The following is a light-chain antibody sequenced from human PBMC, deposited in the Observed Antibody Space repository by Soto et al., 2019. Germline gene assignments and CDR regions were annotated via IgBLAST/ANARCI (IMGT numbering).Light chain of an antibody. J-gene: IGKJ1*01. CDR3: QQYNSYPWT. Sequence: DIQMTQSPSTLSASVGDRVTITCRASQSLSSWLAWYQRKPGKAPKLLIYDASSLESGVPSSFSASASGTEFILTISSLQHDDFATYYCQQYNSYPWTFDQGTKVEIK. CDR1: QSLSSW. CDR2: DAS. V-gene: IGKV1-5*01.